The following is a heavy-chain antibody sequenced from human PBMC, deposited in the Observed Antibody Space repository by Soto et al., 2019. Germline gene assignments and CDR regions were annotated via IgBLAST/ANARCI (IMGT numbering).Heavy chain of an antibody. J-gene: IGHJ4*02. CDR2: ITKDGSIT. V-gene: IGHV3-30*18. Sequence: QVQLVESGGGVVQPGTSLRLSCAASGLTFSGYGMHWVRQAPGKGLVWGAGITKDGSITSYADSVKGRFSISRDNARSSLYLQMNSLRDEDTAVYYCTNGRAPVTTLPVFDHWGQGALVTVSS. CDR3: TNGRAPVTTLPVFDH. CDR1: GLTFSGYG. D-gene: IGHD4-17*01.